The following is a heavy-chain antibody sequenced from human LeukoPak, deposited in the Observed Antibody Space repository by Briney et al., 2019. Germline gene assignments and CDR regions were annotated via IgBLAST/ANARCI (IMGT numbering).Heavy chain of an antibody. Sequence: SETLSLTCTVSGYSISSGYYWGWIRQPPGKGLEWSGSIYHSGSTYYNPSLKSRVTISVDTSKNQFSLKLSSVTAADTAVYYCARDPGIAAAEIDSWFDPWGQGTLVTVSS. CDR1: GYSISSGYY. CDR3: ARDPGIAAAEIDSWFDP. J-gene: IGHJ5*02. CDR2: IYHSGST. V-gene: IGHV4-38-2*02. D-gene: IGHD6-13*01.